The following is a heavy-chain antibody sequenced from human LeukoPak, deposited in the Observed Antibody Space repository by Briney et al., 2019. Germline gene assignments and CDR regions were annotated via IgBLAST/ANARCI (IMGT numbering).Heavy chain of an antibody. CDR1: GFTFSNYG. V-gene: IGHV3-33*01. D-gene: IGHD1-26*01. Sequence: PGGSLRLSCAASGFTFSNYGMHWVRQAPGKGLEWVAVIWYDGSNKYYADSVKGRFTISRDNSKNTLYLQMNSLRAEDTAVYYCAREKGGSPMYNYYGMDVRGQGTTVTVSS. CDR2: IWYDGSNK. J-gene: IGHJ6*02. CDR3: AREKGGSPMYNYYGMDV.